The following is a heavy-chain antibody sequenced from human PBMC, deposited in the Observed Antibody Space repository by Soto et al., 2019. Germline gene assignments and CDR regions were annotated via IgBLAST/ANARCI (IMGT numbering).Heavy chain of an antibody. J-gene: IGHJ4*02. Sequence: QVQLQESGPGLGKPSQTLSLTCTVSGGSISSGDYYWSWIRQPPGKGLEWIGYIYYSGCTYYNPSGTRRVTIALDTSTNQITLNLSSVNAADTAVYYCARVAVVYGDSWGQGTLVTVSS. CDR2: IYYSGCT. CDR3: ARVAVVYGDS. D-gene: IGHD6-19*01. CDR1: GGSISSGDYY. V-gene: IGHV4-30-4*01.